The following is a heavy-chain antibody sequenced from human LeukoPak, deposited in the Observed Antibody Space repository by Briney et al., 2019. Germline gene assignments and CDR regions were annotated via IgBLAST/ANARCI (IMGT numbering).Heavy chain of an antibody. D-gene: IGHD6-19*01. CDR2: INHSGST. J-gene: IGHJ5*02. CDR3: ARTAWSPLCSSGPARGFDP. Sequence: SETLSLTCAVYGGSFSGYYWSWIRQPPGKGLEWIGEINHSGSTNYNPSLKSRVTISVDTSKNQFSLKLSSVTAADTAVYYCARTAWSPLCSSGPARGFDPWGQGTLVTVSS. V-gene: IGHV4-34*01. CDR1: GGSFSGYY.